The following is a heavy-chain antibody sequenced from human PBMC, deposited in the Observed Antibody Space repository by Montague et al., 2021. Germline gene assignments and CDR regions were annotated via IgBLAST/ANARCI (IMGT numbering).Heavy chain of an antibody. CDR3: ARRLGIRAPFDY. CDR1: GGSISGFY. Sequence: SETLSLTCTVTGGSISGFYWSWIRQSPEKGLEWIGYIYDSGTTNYNPSLKSRVTVSADTSMNQFSLNLRSVTAAGTAVYFCARRLGIRAPFDYWGQGTLVTVSS. D-gene: IGHD7-27*01. CDR2: IYDSGTT. J-gene: IGHJ4*02. V-gene: IGHV4-59*08.